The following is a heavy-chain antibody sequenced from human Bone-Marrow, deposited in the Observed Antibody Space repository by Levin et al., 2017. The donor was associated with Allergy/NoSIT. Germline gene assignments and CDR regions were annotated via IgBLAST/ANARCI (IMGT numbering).Heavy chain of an antibody. D-gene: IGHD2-2*01. V-gene: IGHV3-21*05. Sequence: GGSLRPSCEVSGFTFSSDSMNWVGQAPGRGLEWFACISSSSPYITYADPVKGRFTITRDNAKKSLSLQMHSRRVDDTAVYDYARDSRYWYFDLWGRGTLVTVSS. CDR2: ISSSSPYI. J-gene: IGHJ2*01. CDR3: ARDSRYWYFDL. CDR1: GFTFSSDS.